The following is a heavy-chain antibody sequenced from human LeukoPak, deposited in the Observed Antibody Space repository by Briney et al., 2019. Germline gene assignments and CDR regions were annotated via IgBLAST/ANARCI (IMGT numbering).Heavy chain of an antibody. CDR1: GFTFSSYW. Sequence: GGSLRLSCAASGFTFSSYWMHWVRQTPGKGLMWVSRVKSDGSTIYSDSVKGRFTISRDNAKNMVYLQMNSLRAEDTAMYYCARAITYFYGSVTYDWFDPWGQGTLVTVSS. V-gene: IGHV3-74*01. CDR3: ARAITYFYGSVTYDWFDP. CDR2: VKSDGST. D-gene: IGHD3-10*01. J-gene: IGHJ5*02.